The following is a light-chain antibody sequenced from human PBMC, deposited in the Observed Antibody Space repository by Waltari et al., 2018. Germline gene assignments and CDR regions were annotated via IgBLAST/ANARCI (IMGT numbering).Light chain of an antibody. J-gene: IGLJ2*01. CDR2: VVN. CDR3: ASYSSISSYVV. V-gene: IGLV2-14*03. CDR1: SSDVGTYKY. Sequence: QSALTQPASVSGSPGQSITISCTGTSSDVGTYKYVSWYQHRPGTAPKVIIYVVNKRPSGVYNRFSGSKAGNTASLTISGLQAEDEANYSCASYSSISSYVVFGGGTKLTVL.